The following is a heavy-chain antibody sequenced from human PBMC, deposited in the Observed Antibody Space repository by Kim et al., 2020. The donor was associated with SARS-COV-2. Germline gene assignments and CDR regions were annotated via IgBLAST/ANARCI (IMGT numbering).Heavy chain of an antibody. V-gene: IGHV5-51*01. CDR2: IYPGDSDT. CDR3: ARHGIVVVPAAMWPWFDP. CDR1: GYSFTSYW. Sequence: GESLKISCKGSGYSFTSYWIGWVRQMPGKGLEWMGIIYPGDSDTRYSPSFQGQVTISADKSISTAYLQWSSLKASDTAMYYCARHGIVVVPAAMWPWFDPWGQGTLVTVSS. D-gene: IGHD2-2*01. J-gene: IGHJ5*02.